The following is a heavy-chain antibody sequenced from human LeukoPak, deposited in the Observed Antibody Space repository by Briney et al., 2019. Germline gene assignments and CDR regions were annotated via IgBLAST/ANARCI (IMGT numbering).Heavy chain of an antibody. CDR1: GFTFSSYS. V-gene: IGHV3-48*01. CDR2: ISSSSSTI. CDR3: ARDLEYLGWDY. D-gene: IGHD2/OR15-2a*01. Sequence: GGSLRLSCAASGFTFSSYSMNWVRQAPGKGLEWVSYISSSSSTIYYADSVKGRFTISRDNAKNSLYLQMNSLRAEDTAVYYCARDLEYLGWDYWGQGTLVTASS. J-gene: IGHJ4*02.